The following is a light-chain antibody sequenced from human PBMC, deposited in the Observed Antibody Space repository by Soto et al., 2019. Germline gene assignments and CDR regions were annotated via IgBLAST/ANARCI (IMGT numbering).Light chain of an antibody. CDR3: QQYNNWPPLT. Sequence: EIVMTQSPATLSVSPGERATLSCSASQSVSSNLAWYQQKPGQAPRLLIYGASTRATGIPARFSGSGSGTEFTVTISSLQSEDFAVYYCQQYNNWPPLTFGGGTKVEI. J-gene: IGKJ4*01. V-gene: IGKV3-15*01. CDR1: QSVSSN. CDR2: GAS.